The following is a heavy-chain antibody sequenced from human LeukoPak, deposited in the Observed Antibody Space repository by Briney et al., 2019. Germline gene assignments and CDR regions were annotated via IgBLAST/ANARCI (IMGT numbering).Heavy chain of an antibody. CDR1: LFTFSTYS. CDR3: ARTPESNGYFPWYFDY. D-gene: IGHD3-22*01. J-gene: IGHJ4*02. Sequence: GGSLRLSCAASLFTFSTYSMNWVRQAPGKGLEWLSSITSSSTYIYYADSVKGRFTISRDNAKNSLYLQMNSLRAEDTAVYYCARTPESNGYFPWYFDYWGQGTLVTVSS. V-gene: IGHV3-21*01. CDR2: ITSSSTYI.